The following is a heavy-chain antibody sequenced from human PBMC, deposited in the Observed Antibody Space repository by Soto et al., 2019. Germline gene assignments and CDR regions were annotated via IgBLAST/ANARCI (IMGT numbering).Heavy chain of an antibody. CDR3: AREMWTRTGPQNFFDY. Sequence: QVPLVQSEGEVRQPGASVKVSCRASGYTFTSYGIIWVRQAPGQGLEWMGYISPSSGVTRYAQNLQGRVTLTTETSTTTAYMELRRLSSDDTAVYYCAREMWTRTGPQNFFDYWGLGALVTVSS. CDR1: GYTFTSYG. J-gene: IGHJ4*02. V-gene: IGHV1-18*01. CDR2: ISPSSGVT. D-gene: IGHD2-21*01.